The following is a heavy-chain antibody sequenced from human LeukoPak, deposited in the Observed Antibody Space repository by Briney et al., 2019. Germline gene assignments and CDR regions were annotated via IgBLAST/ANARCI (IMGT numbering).Heavy chain of an antibody. CDR2: SKSDGSST. Sequence: GGSLTLPCAASGFTFSTYWMHWVRQAPGKGLIWVSNSKSDGSSTSYADSVKGRFTICRDNAKNTLYLQMSSLRAEDTAVYYCARDRGYTQDYWGQGTLVTVSS. CDR3: ARDRGYTQDY. CDR1: GFTFSTYW. J-gene: IGHJ4*02. D-gene: IGHD5-12*01. V-gene: IGHV3-74*01.